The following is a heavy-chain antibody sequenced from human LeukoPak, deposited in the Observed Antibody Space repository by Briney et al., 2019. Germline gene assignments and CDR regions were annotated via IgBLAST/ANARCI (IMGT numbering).Heavy chain of an antibody. V-gene: IGHV1-46*03. CDR1: GYTFTGYY. Sequence: ASVKVSCKASGYTFTGYYMHWVRQAPGQGLEWMGIINPSGGSTSYAQKFQGRVTMTRDTSTSTVYMELSSLRSEDTAVYYCARDQGYYDSSGYYLGGDHDYWGQGTLVTVSS. CDR2: INPSGGST. J-gene: IGHJ4*02. CDR3: ARDQGYYDSSGYYLGGDHDY. D-gene: IGHD3-22*01.